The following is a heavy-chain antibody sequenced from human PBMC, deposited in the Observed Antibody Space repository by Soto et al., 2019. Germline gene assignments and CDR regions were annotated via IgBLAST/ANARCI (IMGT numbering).Heavy chain of an antibody. CDR1: GYTFTSYA. Sequence: QVRLVQSGAEVKKPGASVKVSCKASGYTFTSYAMHWVRQAPGQRLEWMGWINAGNGNTKYSQKFQGRVTIPRDTSASTAYMELRSLISEDTAVYYCARGSGLTYFDYWGQGTLVTVSS. V-gene: IGHV1-3*01. D-gene: IGHD3-10*01. J-gene: IGHJ4*02. CDR2: INAGNGNT. CDR3: ARGSGLTYFDY.